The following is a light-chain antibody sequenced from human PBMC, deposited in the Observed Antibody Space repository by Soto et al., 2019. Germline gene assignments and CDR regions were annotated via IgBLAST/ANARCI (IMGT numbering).Light chain of an antibody. V-gene: IGLV2-23*01. J-gene: IGLJ3*02. CDR3: CAYARSNAWV. CDR1: SSDVGNYNL. Sequence: QSVLTQPASVSGSPGQSITISCTGASSDVGNYNLVSWYQQHPGKAPKLMIYEGSNRPSGVSNRFSGSKSGNTASLTISGLQAEDEADYYCCAYARSNAWVFCGGTKLTVL. CDR2: EGS.